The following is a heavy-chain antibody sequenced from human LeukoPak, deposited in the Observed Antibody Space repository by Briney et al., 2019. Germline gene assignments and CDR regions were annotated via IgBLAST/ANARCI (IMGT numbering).Heavy chain of an antibody. Sequence: ASVKVSCKASGYTFTSYDINWVRQATGQGLEWMGWMNPNSDNTGYAEKFQGRVTITRNTSISTAYMELSSPRSEDTAVYYCARDLAGYYGSGSGGGYWGQGNLVTVSS. CDR2: MNPNSDNT. J-gene: IGHJ4*02. CDR3: ARDLAGYYGSGSGGGY. V-gene: IGHV1-8*01. D-gene: IGHD3-10*01. CDR1: GYTFTSYD.